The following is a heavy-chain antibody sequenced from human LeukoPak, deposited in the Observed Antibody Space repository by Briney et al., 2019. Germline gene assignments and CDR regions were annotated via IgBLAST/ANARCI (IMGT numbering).Heavy chain of an antibody. CDR2: IDYSGST. J-gene: IGHJ5*02. V-gene: IGHV4-59*01. Sequence: SETLSLTCTVSGGSISSYYWSWIRQPPGKGLDWIGYIDYSGSTNYNPSLKSRVTISVDTSKNQFSLTLSSVTAADTAVYYCARFSGYDNCFDPWGQGTLVTVSS. D-gene: IGHD5-12*01. CDR1: GGSISSYY. CDR3: ARFSGYDNCFDP.